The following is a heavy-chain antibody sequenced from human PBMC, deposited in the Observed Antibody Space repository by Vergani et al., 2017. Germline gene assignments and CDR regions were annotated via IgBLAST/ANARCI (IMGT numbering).Heavy chain of an antibody. J-gene: IGHJ6*03. Sequence: EVQLVESGGGLVQPGRSLRLSCAASGFTFNDYAMHWVRQAPGKGLEWVSSINWNSGNVGYADSVKGRFTISRDNAKNSLFLQMNSLTTEDTALYYCVKDMYSSPYYYHMDVWGKGTTVTVSS. CDR1: GFTFNDYA. CDR2: INWNSGNV. CDR3: VKDMYSSPYYYHMDV. V-gene: IGHV3-9*01. D-gene: IGHD6-13*01.